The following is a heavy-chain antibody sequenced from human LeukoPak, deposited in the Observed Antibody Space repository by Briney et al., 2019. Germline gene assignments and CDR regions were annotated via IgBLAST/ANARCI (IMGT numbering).Heavy chain of an antibody. Sequence: GGSLRLSCAASGFTFSNYNMNWVRQAPGKGLEWVSYINSGSSTIYYADSVKGRFTISRDNAKNSLYLQMNSLRDEDTAVYYCARPRDGYNYGAFDIWGQGTMVTVSS. D-gene: IGHD5-24*01. CDR3: ARPRDGYNYGAFDI. CDR1: GFTFSNYN. J-gene: IGHJ3*02. CDR2: INSGSSTI. V-gene: IGHV3-48*02.